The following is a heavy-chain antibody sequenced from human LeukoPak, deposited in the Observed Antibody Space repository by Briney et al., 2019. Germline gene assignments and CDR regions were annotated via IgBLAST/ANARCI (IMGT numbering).Heavy chain of an antibody. Sequence: GGSLRLSCAASGFTFSNYEMNWVRQAPGKGLEWISYIGSSGSIIYYADSVKGRFTISRDNAENSLYLQMNSLRAEDTAVYYCARDGGGGLDYWGQGTLVTVSS. CDR1: GFTFSNYE. CDR2: IGSSGSII. J-gene: IGHJ4*02. V-gene: IGHV3-48*03. CDR3: ARDGGGGLDY. D-gene: IGHD2-15*01.